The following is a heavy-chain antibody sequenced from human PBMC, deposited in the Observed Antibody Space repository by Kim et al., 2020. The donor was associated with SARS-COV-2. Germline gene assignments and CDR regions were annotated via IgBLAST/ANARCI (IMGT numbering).Heavy chain of an antibody. Sequence: GGSLRLSCAASGFTFSSYSMNWVRQAPGKGLEWVSYISSSSSTIYYADSVKGRFTISRDNAKNSLYLQMNSLRDEDTAVYYCARDQGGPMVRGVLYYYYYYGMDVWGQGTTVTVSS. D-gene: IGHD3-10*01. CDR3: ARDQGGPMVRGVLYYYYYYGMDV. J-gene: IGHJ6*02. V-gene: IGHV3-48*02. CDR2: ISSSSSTI. CDR1: GFTFSSYS.